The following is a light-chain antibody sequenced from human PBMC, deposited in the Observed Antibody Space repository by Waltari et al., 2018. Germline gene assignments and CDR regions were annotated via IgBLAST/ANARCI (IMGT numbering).Light chain of an antibody. Sequence: SYELTQPPSVSVSPGQTARIICSGDVLPRKYAYWYQQKSGQAPVPVIYEDSKRPSGTPVRFYVSSSGTVATLTMSGAQVEDEGVYYCYSTDSSGNHRGVFGGGTTLTVL. V-gene: IGLV3-10*01. CDR3: YSTDSSGNHRGV. J-gene: IGLJ3*02. CDR2: EDS. CDR1: VLPRKY.